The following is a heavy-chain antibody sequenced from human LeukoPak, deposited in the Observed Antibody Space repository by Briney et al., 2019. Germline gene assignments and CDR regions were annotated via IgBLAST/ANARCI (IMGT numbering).Heavy chain of an antibody. D-gene: IGHD6-19*01. CDR2: IYYSGST. CDR1: GGSISSSAYY. CDR3: ARHAEAVAGAFDY. Sequence: PSETLSLTCTVSGGSISSSAYYWSWIRQPPGKGLEWIGYIYYSGSTNYNPSLKSRVTISVDTSKNQFSLKLSSVTAADTAVYYCARHAEAVAGAFDYWGQGTLVTVSS. J-gene: IGHJ4*02. V-gene: IGHV4-61*05.